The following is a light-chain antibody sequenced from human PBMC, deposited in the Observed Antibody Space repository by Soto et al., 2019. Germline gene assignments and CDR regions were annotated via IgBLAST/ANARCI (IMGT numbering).Light chain of an antibody. Sequence: QSVLTQPPSASETPGQRVTISCSGSSSNIGSNTVNWYQQLPGTAPKLLIYGNNHRPSGVPDRFSGSKSGTSASLAISELQSEDEADYYCAAWDDRLNGWVFGGGTQLTVL. J-gene: IGLJ3*02. CDR1: SSNIGSNT. V-gene: IGLV1-44*01. CDR2: GNN. CDR3: AAWDDRLNGWV.